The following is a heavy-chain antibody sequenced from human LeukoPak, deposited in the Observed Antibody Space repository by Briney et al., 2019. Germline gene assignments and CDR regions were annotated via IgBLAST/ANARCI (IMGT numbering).Heavy chain of an antibody. CDR3: ARGAFSPQYGRGYSFGY. Sequence: SETLSLTCSVSGGSISSGDYYWSWIRQHPGKVLEWIGYIYYSGSTNYNPSLKSRVTISVETSKNQFSLKLSSVTAADTAVYYCARGAFSPQYGRGYSFGYWGQGTLVTVSS. J-gene: IGHJ4*02. D-gene: IGHD5-18*01. CDR2: IYYSGST. CDR1: GGSISSGDYY. V-gene: IGHV4-31*03.